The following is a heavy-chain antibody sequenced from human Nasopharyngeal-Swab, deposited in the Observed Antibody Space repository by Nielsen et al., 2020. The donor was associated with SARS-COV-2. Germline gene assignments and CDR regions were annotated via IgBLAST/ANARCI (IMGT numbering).Heavy chain of an antibody. CDR2: ISWNSGSI. J-gene: IGHJ4*02. CDR3: ARAYSEVYATPGDFDY. Sequence: GGSLRLSCAASGFTFDDYAMHWVRQAPGKGLEWVSGISWNSGSIGYADSVKGRFTISRDNAKNSLYLQMNSLRAEDTAVYYCARAYSEVYATPGDFDYWGQGTLVTVSS. D-gene: IGHD2-8*01. V-gene: IGHV3-9*01. CDR1: GFTFDDYA.